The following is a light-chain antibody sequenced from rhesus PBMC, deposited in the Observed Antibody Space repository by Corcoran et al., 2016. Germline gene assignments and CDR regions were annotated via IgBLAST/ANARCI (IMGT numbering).Light chain of an antibody. J-gene: IGKJ3*01. CDR3: QQHDNSPFT. V-gene: IGKV1-69*01. CDR2: RAS. CDR1: QGISNW. Sequence: DIQMTQSPSSLSASVGDRVTITCRASQGISNWLAWYQQKPGKAPKLLIYRASNLEPGVPSRLSGSGSGTDFTLTISSLQPEDIATYYCQQHDNSPFTFGPGTKLDIK.